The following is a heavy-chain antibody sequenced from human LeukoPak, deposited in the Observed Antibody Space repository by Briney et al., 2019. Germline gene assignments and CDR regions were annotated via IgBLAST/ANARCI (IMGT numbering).Heavy chain of an antibody. CDR3: ARGITGTTPDYYYYYYMDV. V-gene: IGHV1-18*01. Sequence: ASVKVSCKASGYTFTSYGISWVRQAPGQGLEWMGWISAYNGNTNYAQKLQGRVTMTTDTSTSTAYMELRSLRPDDTDVYYCARGITGTTPDYYYYYYMDVWGKGTTVTVSS. CDR1: GYTFTSYG. D-gene: IGHD1-7*01. CDR2: ISAYNGNT. J-gene: IGHJ6*03.